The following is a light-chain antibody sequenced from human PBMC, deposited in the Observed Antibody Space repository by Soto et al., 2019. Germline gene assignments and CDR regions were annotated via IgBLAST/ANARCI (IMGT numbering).Light chain of an antibody. CDR1: QSINKN. CDR3: QQTYSTPLT. Sequence: DIQMTQSPSSLSASVGDRVSISCRASQSINKNLNWYQQKPGKAPKLLIYAASSLQSGGPSRFSDSGSGTDFSLTISSLQPEDSATYYCQQTYSTPLTFGQGTRLEIK. J-gene: IGKJ5*01. V-gene: IGKV1-39*01. CDR2: AAS.